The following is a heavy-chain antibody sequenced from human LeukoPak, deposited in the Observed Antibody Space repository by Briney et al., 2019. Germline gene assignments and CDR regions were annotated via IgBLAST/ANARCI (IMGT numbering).Heavy chain of an antibody. CDR2: IIPIFGTA. CDR1: GGTFSSYA. CDR3: ARLLQLWPHYYMDV. V-gene: IGHV1-69*05. D-gene: IGHD5-18*01. Sequence: ASVKVSCKASGGTFSSYAISCVRQAPGQGLEWMGGIIPIFGTANYAQKFQGRVTITTDESTSTAYMELSSLRSEDTAVYYCARLLQLWPHYYMDVWGKGTTVTVSS. J-gene: IGHJ6*03.